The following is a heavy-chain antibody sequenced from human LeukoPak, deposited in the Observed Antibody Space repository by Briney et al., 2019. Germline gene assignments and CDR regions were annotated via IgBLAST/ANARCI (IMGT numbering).Heavy chain of an antibody. D-gene: IGHD2-2*01. V-gene: IGHV1-8*01. CDR1: GYTFTSYD. CDR3: ARARRARTAGYYYMDV. Sequence: ASVKVSCKASGYTFTSYDINWVRQATGQGLEWMGWMNPNSGNTGYAQKFQGRVTMTRNTSISTAYMELSGLRPEDTAVYYCARARRARTAGYYYMDVWGKGTTVTVSS. J-gene: IGHJ6*03. CDR2: MNPNSGNT.